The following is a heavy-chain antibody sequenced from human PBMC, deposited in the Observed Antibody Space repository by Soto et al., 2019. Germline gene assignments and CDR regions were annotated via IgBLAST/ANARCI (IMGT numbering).Heavy chain of an antibody. D-gene: IGHD6-19*01. Sequence: EVQLVESGGGLVQPGGSLRLSCAGSGFTFSSYNMKWVRQAPGKGLEWVSYISSSSSTIYYADSVKGRFTISRDNAKNSLYLQMNSLRDEDTAVYYCARGDGRYSSGWSVHYWGQGTLVNVSS. J-gene: IGHJ4*02. CDR2: ISSSSSTI. CDR1: GFTFSSYN. V-gene: IGHV3-48*02. CDR3: ARGDGRYSSGWSVHY.